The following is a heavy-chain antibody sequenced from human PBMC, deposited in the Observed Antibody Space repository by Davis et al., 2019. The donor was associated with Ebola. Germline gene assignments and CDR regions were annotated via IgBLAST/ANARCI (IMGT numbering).Heavy chain of an antibody. J-gene: IGHJ6*02. D-gene: IGHD6-19*01. CDR2: IYYSGST. CDR3: ARRDGSSGWYNYYGMDV. CDR1: GGSVSSDNYY. Sequence: SETLSLTCTVSGGSVSSDNYYWSWIRQPPGKGLEWIGNIYYSGSTNYNSSLKSRVTISVDTSKNQFSLKLSSVTAADTAVYYCARRDGSSGWYNYYGMDVWGQGTTVTVSS. V-gene: IGHV4-61*01.